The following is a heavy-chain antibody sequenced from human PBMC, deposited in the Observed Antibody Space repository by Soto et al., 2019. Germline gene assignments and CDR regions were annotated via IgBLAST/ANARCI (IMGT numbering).Heavy chain of an antibody. CDR1: GFTCSRDG. Sequence: GGSLRLSCAASGFTCSRDGMSWVRQAPGKGLEWVSLITDNGGSTYYADSVKGRFTISRDNTKNTLFLQMNSLRAEDTAVYYCAKERATTTAFDYWGQGALVTVSS. CDR2: ITDNGGST. CDR3: AKERATTTAFDY. J-gene: IGHJ4*02. V-gene: IGHV3-23*01. D-gene: IGHD4-17*01.